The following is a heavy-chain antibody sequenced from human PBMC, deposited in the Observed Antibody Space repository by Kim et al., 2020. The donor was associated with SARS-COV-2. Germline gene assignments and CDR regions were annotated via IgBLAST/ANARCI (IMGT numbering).Heavy chain of an antibody. CDR2: INWNGGRK. V-gene: IGHV3-20*04. CDR3: GRDHPYYDVLSGPLNWFDP. J-gene: IGHJ5*02. D-gene: IGHD3-3*01. CDR1: GFTFDDYG. Sequence: GGSLRLSCAASGFTFDDYGMSWVRQTPGKGLEWVSVINWNGGRKGSAYSVKGRFIISRDDAKKSLYLQMNRLRAEDTAFYYCGRDHPYYDVLSGPLNWFDPWGQGALVTVSS.